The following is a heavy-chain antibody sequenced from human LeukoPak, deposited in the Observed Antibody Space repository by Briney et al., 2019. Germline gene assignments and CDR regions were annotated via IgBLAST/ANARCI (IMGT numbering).Heavy chain of an antibody. CDR2: ISSSGSSI. J-gene: IGHJ4*02. D-gene: IGHD3-9*01. V-gene: IGHV3-48*03. Sequence: SGGSLRLSCAASGLTFSSYEMNWVRQAPGEGLEWVSYISSSGSSIYYADSVKGRFTISRDNAKNSLYLQMNSLRAEDTAVYYCARGPDYDILTGYFDYWGQGTLVTVSS. CDR3: ARGPDYDILTGYFDY. CDR1: GLTFSSYE.